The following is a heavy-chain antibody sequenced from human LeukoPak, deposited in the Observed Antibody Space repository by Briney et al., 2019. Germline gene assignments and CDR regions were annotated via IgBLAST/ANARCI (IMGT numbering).Heavy chain of an antibody. CDR3: ARLFSGSYAT. J-gene: IGHJ5*02. CDR2: INHSGST. Sequence: PSETLSLTCAVYGGSFSGYYWSWIRQPPGKGLEWIGEINHSGSTNYNPSLKSRVTISVDTSKNQFSLKLSSVTAADTAVYYCARLFSGSYATWGQGTLVTVSS. CDR1: GGSFSGYY. V-gene: IGHV4-34*01. D-gene: IGHD1-26*01.